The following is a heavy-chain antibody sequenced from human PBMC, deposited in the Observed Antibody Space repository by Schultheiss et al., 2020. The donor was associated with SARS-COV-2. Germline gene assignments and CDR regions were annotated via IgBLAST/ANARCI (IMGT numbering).Heavy chain of an antibody. CDR2: IYHSGST. CDR1: GGSISSSNW. D-gene: IGHD3-22*01. CDR3: ARDYYDSGYAFDI. Sequence: SETLSLTCAVSGGSISSSNWWSWVRQPPGKGLEWIGEIYHSGSTNYNPSLKSRVTISVDTSKNQFSLKLSSVTAADTAVYYCARDYYDSGYAFDIWGQGTTVTVSS. J-gene: IGHJ3*02. V-gene: IGHV4-4*02.